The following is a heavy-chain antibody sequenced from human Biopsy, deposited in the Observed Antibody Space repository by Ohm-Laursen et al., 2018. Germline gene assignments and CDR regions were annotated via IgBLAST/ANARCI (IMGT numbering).Heavy chain of an antibody. CDR1: GGSISGYY. CDR3: ARLGSGDYFPTFFDF. D-gene: IGHD5-12*01. Sequence: SETLSLTCSISGGSISGYYWNWIRQSPGKGLEWIGYIWSSGTTDYSPSLKSRVTISIDKSKNQFFLKLSSVTAADTAVYYCARLGSGDYFPTFFDFWGQGALVTVSS. V-gene: IGHV4-59*12. J-gene: IGHJ4*02. CDR2: IWSSGTT.